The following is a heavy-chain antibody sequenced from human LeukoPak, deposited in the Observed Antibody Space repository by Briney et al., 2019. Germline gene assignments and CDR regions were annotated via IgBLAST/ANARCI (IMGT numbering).Heavy chain of an antibody. J-gene: IGHJ4*02. Sequence: ASVKVSCKASGYTFTSYGISWVRQAPGQGLEWMGWISAYNGNTNYAQKLQGRVTMTTDTYTSTAYMELRSLRSDDTAVYYCARGRARVYDSSGYPDYWGQGTLVTVSS. CDR1: GYTFTSYG. CDR2: ISAYNGNT. D-gene: IGHD3-22*01. V-gene: IGHV1-18*01. CDR3: ARGRARVYDSSGYPDY.